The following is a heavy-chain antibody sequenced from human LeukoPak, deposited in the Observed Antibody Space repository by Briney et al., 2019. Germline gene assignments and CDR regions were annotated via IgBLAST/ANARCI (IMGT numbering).Heavy chain of an antibody. CDR3: ARGSSGWYLLN. V-gene: IGHV4-31*03. D-gene: IGHD6-19*01. J-gene: IGHJ4*02. CDR2: IYYSGST. Sequence: PSETLSLTCTVSGGSISSGGYYWSWIRQHPGKGLEWIGYIYYSGSTYYNPSLKSRVTISVDTSKNQFSLKLSSVTAADTAVYYCARGSSGWYLLNWGQGTLVTVSS. CDR1: GGSISSGGYY.